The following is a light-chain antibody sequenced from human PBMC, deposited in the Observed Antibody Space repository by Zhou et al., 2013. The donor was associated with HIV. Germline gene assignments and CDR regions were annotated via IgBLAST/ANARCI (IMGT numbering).Light chain of an antibody. CDR3: QQSYIAPLT. CDR1: QSISTY. V-gene: IGKV1-39*01. J-gene: IGKJ4*01. Sequence: DIQMTQSPSSLSASIGDRVTITCRASQSISTYLNWYQQKLGKAPKILIYAASSLQSGVPSRFSGSGSGTDFTLTISSLQPEDFATXYCQQSYIAPLTFGGGTKVEIK. CDR2: AAS.